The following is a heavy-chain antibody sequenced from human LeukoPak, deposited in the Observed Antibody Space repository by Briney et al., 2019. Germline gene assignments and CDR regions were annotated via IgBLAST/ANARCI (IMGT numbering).Heavy chain of an antibody. CDR3: ASSVFGGYDY. Sequence: GGSLRLSCAASGFTVSSHYMSWVRQAPGRGLEWVSVIYSGGSIYYADSGKGRFTISRDNSRNTLYLQMNSLRAEDTAVYYCASSVFGGYDYWGQGTLVTVSS. J-gene: IGHJ4*02. D-gene: IGHD6-25*01. V-gene: IGHV3-66*01. CDR2: IYSGGSI. CDR1: GFTVSSHY.